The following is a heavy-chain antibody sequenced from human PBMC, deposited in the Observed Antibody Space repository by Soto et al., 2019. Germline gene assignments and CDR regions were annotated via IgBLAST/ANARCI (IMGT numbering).Heavy chain of an antibody. CDR1: GGTFSSYT. D-gene: IGHD3-10*01. J-gene: IGHJ6*03. CDR3: AREKGITMVRGAHYYYYMDV. CDR2: IIPILGIA. V-gene: IGHV1-69*04. Sequence: GASVKVSCKASGGTFSSYTISWVRQAPGQGLEWKGRIIPILGIANYAQKFQGRVTITADKSTSTAYMEMSSLRSEDTAVYYCAREKGITMVRGAHYYYYMDVWGKGTTVTVSS.